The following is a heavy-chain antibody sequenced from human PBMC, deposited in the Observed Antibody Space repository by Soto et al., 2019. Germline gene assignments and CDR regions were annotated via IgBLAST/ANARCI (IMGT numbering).Heavy chain of an antibody. D-gene: IGHD4-17*01. CDR2: IYYSGST. CDR1: GGSISSYY. CDR3: ATLDITVTSYYFDC. J-gene: IGHJ4*02. V-gene: IGHV4-39*01. Sequence: SETLSLTCTVSGGSISSYYWGWIRQSPGKGLEWIGSIYYSGSTNYNPSLKSRLTISVDTSKNQFSLKLGSVTAADTAVYYCATLDITVTSYYFDCWGQGTLVTVSS.